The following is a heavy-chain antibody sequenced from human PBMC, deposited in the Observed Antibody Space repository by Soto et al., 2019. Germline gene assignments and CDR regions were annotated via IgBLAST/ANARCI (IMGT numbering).Heavy chain of an antibody. CDR3: AREYSNSPEAFDY. D-gene: IGHD6-6*01. V-gene: IGHV4-61*01. J-gene: IGHJ4*02. Sequence: PSETLSLTCTVSGGSVNSDSYYWSCIRQPPGKGLEWIGYIYYTGRTNYNPSLKSRVTISLDTSRNQFSLKLNSVTAADTAVFYCAREYSNSPEAFDYWGQGALVTVSS. CDR2: IYYTGRT. CDR1: GGSVNSDSYY.